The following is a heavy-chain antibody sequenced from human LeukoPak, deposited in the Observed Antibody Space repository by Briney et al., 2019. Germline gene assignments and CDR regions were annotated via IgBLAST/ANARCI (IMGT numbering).Heavy chain of an antibody. Sequence: EASVKVSCKATSRISWVRQTPGQGLEWMGWIGTYGGDTYYAQKFQGRITVSTDTSTSTVYMELRNLRSDDTAVYYCARDLWNFYDDSGYNRGFDSWGQGTLVTVSS. CDR2: IGTYGGDT. D-gene: IGHD3-22*01. V-gene: IGHV1-18*01. CDR1: TSR. J-gene: IGHJ5*01. CDR3: ARDLWNFYDDSGYNRGFDS.